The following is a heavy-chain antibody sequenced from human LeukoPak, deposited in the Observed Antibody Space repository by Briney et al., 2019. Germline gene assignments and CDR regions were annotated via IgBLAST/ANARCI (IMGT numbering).Heavy chain of an antibody. V-gene: IGHV1-69*04. J-gene: IGHJ6*02. CDR1: GGTFSSYA. CDR3: ARNNPHIVVVTATPGYYYYGMDV. Sequence: SVKVSCKASGGTFSSYAISWVRQAPGQGLEWMGRIIPILGIANYAQKFQGRVTITADKSTSTAYMELSSLRSEDTAVYYCARNNPHIVVVTATPGYYYYGMDVWGQGTTVTVSS. CDR2: IIPILGIA. D-gene: IGHD2-21*02.